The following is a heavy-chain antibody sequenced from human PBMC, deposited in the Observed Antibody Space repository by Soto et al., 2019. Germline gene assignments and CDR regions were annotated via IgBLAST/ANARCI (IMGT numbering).Heavy chain of an antibody. Sequence: GGSLRLSCAASGFSITDFAISWVRLAPRKGLEWVATISGGLSTTFYADSVKGRFTISRDTSSNTLYLQLNSLRDDDAAMYYCAKVVYERSVNDALDIWGQGTMVTVSS. D-gene: IGHD3-22*01. J-gene: IGHJ3*02. V-gene: IGHV3-23*01. CDR1: GFSITDFA. CDR3: AKVVYERSVNDALDI. CDR2: ISGGLSTT.